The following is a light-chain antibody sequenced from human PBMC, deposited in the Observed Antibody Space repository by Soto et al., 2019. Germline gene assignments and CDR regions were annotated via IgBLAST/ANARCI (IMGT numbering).Light chain of an antibody. J-gene: IGKJ1*01. CDR2: DAS. V-gene: IGKV3-20*01. CDR3: QQFGRSPPSWT. CDR1: QSVSSSY. Sequence: EIVLTQSPGTLSLSPGERATLSCRASQSVSSSYLAWYQQKPGQPPRLPIFDASSRATGIPDRFSGSGSGTDFPITISSLEPADFAVYYYQQFGRSPPSWTFGQGTKVEIK.